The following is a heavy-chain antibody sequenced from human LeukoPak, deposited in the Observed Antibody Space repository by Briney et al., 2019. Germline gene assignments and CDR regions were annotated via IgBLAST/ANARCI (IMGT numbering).Heavy chain of an antibody. CDR3: TREGGEGDYTAFDL. D-gene: IGHD3-3*01. V-gene: IGHV3-72*01. J-gene: IGHJ3*01. CDR1: GFILSAYI. Sequence: GGSLRLSCAATGFILSAYIMDWVRQAPGEGLEWTGRIRKKNAGYTTEYAASLKGRFVVSRDDSKDSVFLQMNSLETEDTAVYYCTREGGEGDYTAFDLWGQGTMVTVSS. CDR2: IRKKNAGYTT.